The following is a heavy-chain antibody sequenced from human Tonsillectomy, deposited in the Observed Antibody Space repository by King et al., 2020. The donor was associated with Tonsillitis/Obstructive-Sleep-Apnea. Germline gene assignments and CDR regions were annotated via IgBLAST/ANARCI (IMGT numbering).Heavy chain of an antibody. CDR3: ARAYDDSLTGYLDDAFDI. D-gene: IGHD3-9*01. V-gene: IGHV4-59*08. CDR2: IYYSGSI. CDR1: GDSISSYY. J-gene: IGHJ3*02. Sequence: QLQESGPGLVKPSETLSLTCTVSGDSISSYYWSWIRQPPGKGLEWIGYIYYSGSINYNPSLKSRVTISVDTSKNQFSLKPSAVTAADTAVYYCARAYDDSLTGYLDDAFDIWGQGTMVTVSS.